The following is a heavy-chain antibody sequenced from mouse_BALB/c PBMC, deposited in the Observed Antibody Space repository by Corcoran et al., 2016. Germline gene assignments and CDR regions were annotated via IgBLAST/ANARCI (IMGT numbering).Heavy chain of an antibody. V-gene: IGHV9-1*02. J-gene: IGHJ2*01. Sequence: QIQLVQSGPELKKPGETVKISCKASGYTFTNYGMNWVKQAPGKGLKWMGWINTYTGEPTYADDFKGRFAFSLETSASTAYLQINNLKNEDMATYFWARGSSGYDYWDQGTTLTVSS. CDR2: INTYTGEP. CDR1: GYTFTNYG. D-gene: IGHD3-1*01. CDR3: ARGSSGYDY.